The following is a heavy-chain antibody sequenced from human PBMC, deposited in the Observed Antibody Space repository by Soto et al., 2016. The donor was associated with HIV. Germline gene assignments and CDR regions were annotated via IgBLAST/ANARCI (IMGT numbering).Heavy chain of an antibody. CDR1: GFTFSSYS. V-gene: IGHV3-21*01. CDR3: ARAGSRRGTTTYFDY. D-gene: IGHD4-17*01. J-gene: IGHJ4*02. Sequence: EVQLVESGGGLVKPGGSLRLSCAVSGFTFSSYSMNWVRQAPGKGLEWVSSISSSSTYIYYAGSVKGRFTISRDNTKNSLYLQMNSLRAEDTAVYYCARAGSRRGTTTYFDYWGQGTLVTVSS. CDR2: ISSSSTYI.